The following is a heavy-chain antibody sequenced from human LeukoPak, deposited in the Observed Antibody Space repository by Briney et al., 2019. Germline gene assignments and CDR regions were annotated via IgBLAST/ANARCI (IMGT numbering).Heavy chain of an antibody. CDR2: ISASGTLT. CDR1: GFSFSTYE. Sequence: GGSLGLSCAASGFSFSTYEMNWVRQAPGKGLEWISYISASGTLTHYADSVKGRFTISRDNAKNSLYLQMNSLRAEDTAVYYCAELGITMIGGVWGKGTTVTISS. CDR3: AELGITMIGGV. V-gene: IGHV3-48*03. D-gene: IGHD3-10*02. J-gene: IGHJ6*04.